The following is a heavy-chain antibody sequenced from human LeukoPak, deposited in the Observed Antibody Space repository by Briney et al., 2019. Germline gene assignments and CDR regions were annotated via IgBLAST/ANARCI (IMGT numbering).Heavy chain of an antibody. J-gene: IGHJ4*02. CDR1: GYTFTGYY. V-gene: IGHV1-2*02. CDR2: INPNSGGT. D-gene: IGHD3-10*01. CDR3: ARAGVAASYYYGSGSYIDY. Sequence: ASVKVSCKASGYTFTGYYMHWVRQAPGQGLEWMGWINPNSGGTNYAQKFQGRVTMTRDTSISTAYMELSRLRSDDTAVYYCARAGVAASYYYGSGSYIDYWGQGTLVTVSS.